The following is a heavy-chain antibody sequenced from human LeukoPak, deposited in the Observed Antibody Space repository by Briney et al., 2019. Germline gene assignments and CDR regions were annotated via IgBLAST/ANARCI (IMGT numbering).Heavy chain of an antibody. CDR3: AKGSGSGSYYILHDDFDI. CDR1: GFTFSSYA. V-gene: IGHV3-23*01. Sequence: GGSLRLSCAASGFTFSSYAMSWVRQAPGKGLEGVAASSGSCGSTYYAASVKRRLTIYRDNSKKTLYLQMNSLRAEDTAVYYCAKGSGSGSYYILHDDFDIWGQGTMVTVSS. J-gene: IGHJ3*02. CDR2: SSGSCGST. D-gene: IGHD3-10*01.